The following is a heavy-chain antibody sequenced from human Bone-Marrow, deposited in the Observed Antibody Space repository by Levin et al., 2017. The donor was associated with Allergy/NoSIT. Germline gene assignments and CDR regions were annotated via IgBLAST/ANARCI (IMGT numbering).Heavy chain of an antibody. J-gene: IGHJ4*02. Sequence: ASVKVSCKAAGYTFTSYDINWVRQATGQGLGWMGWMNPDSGSTGYAQKFQGRVNLTRNTSKSTAYMELTSLTSEDTAVYYCSLMATNTDYWGQGTLVTVSS. V-gene: IGHV1-8*01. D-gene: IGHD5-24*01. CDR2: MNPDSGST. CDR1: GYTFTSYD. CDR3: SLMATNTDY.